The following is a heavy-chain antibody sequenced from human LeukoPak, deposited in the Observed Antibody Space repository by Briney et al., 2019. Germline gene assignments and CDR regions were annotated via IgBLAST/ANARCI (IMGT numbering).Heavy chain of an antibody. D-gene: IGHD3-10*01. CDR1: GLTFNTYG. J-gene: IGHJ4*02. CDR2: IQYDGSNK. Sequence: GGSLRLSLAAPGLTFNTYGMNWFGQAPGKGLDWVAFIQYDGSNKYYAESVKGRFTISRDNSKNTLYLQMNSLRAEDTAVYYCASGYYYGSGSQGGQGTLVTVSS. CDR3: ASGYYYGSGSQ. V-gene: IGHV3-30*02.